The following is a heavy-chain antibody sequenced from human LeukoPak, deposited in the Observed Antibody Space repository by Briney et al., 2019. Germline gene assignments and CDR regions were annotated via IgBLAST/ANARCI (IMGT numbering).Heavy chain of an antibody. CDR1: GFIFSTYA. J-gene: IGHJ4*02. CDR3: ARVIRAAPGKGYFDY. D-gene: IGHD6-13*01. Sequence: WGSLRLSCATSGFIFSTYALSWVRQAPGKGLEWASSISGSGGSTYHADSVKGRFTISRDSSKNTLYLQMNSLRAEDTAIYYCARVIRAAPGKGYFDYWGQGTLVTVSS. CDR2: ISGSGGST. V-gene: IGHV3-23*01.